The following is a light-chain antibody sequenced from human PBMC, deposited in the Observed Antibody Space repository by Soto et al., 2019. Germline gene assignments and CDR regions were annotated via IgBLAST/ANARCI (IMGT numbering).Light chain of an antibody. CDR2: GAS. J-gene: IGKJ5*01. V-gene: IGKV3-15*01. CDR1: QSVSSK. Sequence: EIVMTQSPATLSVSPWEIATLSCGASQSVSSKLAWYQQKPGQAPRLLIYGASTRATGIPARFSGSGSGTEFTLTISSLQSEDFAVYYCQQYNTWPPITFGQGTRLEIK. CDR3: QQYNTWPPIT.